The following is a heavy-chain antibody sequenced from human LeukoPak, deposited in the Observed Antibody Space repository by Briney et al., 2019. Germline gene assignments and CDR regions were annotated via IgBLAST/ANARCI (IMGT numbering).Heavy chain of an antibody. J-gene: IGHJ4*02. CDR3: ARDPIGSRWPYYFDF. CDR2: INAGNGNT. Sequence: ASVKVSCKASGYTFTTYAMHWVRQAPGQRLEWMGWINAGNGNTKYSQKFQARVTITRDTSASTAYMELSSLRSEDAAVYYCARDPIGSRWPYYFDFWGQGTLVTVSS. V-gene: IGHV1-3*01. CDR1: GYTFTTYA. D-gene: IGHD6-13*01.